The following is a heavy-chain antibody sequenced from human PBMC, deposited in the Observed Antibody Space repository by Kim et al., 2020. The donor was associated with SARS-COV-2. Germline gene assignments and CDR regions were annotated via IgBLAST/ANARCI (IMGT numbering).Heavy chain of an antibody. CDR3: ARKGYYGSGSYYYYYGMDV. J-gene: IGHJ6*02. D-gene: IGHD3-10*01. CDR2: IIPIFGTA. V-gene: IGHV1-69*13. CDR1: GGTFSSYA. Sequence: SVKVSCKASGGTFSSYAISWVRQAPGQGLEWMGGIIPIFGTANYAQKFQGRVTITADESTSTAYMELSSLRSEDTAVYYCARKGYYGSGSYYYYYGMDVWGQGTTVTVSS.